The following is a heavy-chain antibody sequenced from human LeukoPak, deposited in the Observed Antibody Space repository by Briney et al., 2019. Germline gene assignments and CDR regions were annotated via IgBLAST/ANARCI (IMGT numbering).Heavy chain of an antibody. J-gene: IGHJ6*02. Sequence: GGSLRLSCAASGFTFSSYRMNWVRQAPGKGLEWVSSISSTTSHIYYGDSLRGRFTISRDNAKNSLYLQMNSLRAEDTAVYYCARGLLRARYGLDVWGQGTTVTVSS. CDR2: ISSTTSHI. CDR3: ARGLLRARYGLDV. CDR1: GFTFSSYR. V-gene: IGHV3-21*01.